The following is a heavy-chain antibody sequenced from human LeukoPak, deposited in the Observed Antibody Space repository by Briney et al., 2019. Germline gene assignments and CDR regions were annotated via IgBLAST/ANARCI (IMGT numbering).Heavy chain of an antibody. Sequence: ASVKVSCKASGGTFSSYAISWVRQAPRQGLEWMGGIIPIFGTANYAQKFQGRVTITADESTSTAYMELSSLRSEDTAVYYCARDNEDCSSTSCYACPVLDYWGQGTLVTVSS. CDR2: IIPIFGTA. CDR3: ARDNEDCSSTSCYACPVLDY. V-gene: IGHV1-69*13. J-gene: IGHJ4*02. D-gene: IGHD2-2*01. CDR1: GGTFSSYA.